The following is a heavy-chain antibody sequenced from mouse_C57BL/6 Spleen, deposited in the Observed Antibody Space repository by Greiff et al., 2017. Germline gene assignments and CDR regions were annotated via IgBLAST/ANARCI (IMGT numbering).Heavy chain of an antibody. CDR1: GFTFSSYA. CDR2: ISSGGDYN. J-gene: IGHJ1*03. Sequence: EVKLVESGAGLVKPGGSLKLSCAASGFTFSSYAMSWVRQTPEKRLEWVAYISSGGDYNSYAHSVKGRFTISGDTARNTPYLQLSCLKSEDTAMYYCTGDEGGLRLYWYFDVWGTGTTVTVSS. V-gene: IGHV5-9-1*02. CDR3: TGDEGGLRLYWYFDV. D-gene: IGHD2-4*01.